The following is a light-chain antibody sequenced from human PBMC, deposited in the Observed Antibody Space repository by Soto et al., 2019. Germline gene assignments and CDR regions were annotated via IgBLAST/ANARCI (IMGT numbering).Light chain of an antibody. CDR3: QQYGSSPVT. Sequence: EIVLTQSPATLSLSPGDRATLSCGASQSVASNPLAWYQERPGLAPRLLIYDSFSRAAGVPERFSGSGSGTDFSLTISRLEPEDFAVYFCQQYGSSPVTFGGGTRVEIK. J-gene: IGKJ4*01. CDR2: DSF. V-gene: IGKV3D-20*01. CDR1: QSVASNP.